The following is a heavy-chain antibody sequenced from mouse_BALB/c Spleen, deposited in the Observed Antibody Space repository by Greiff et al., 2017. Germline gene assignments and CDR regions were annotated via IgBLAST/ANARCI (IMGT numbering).Heavy chain of an antibody. CDR3: TREGELGGDYFDY. CDR1: GYTFTSYY. Sequence: VQLQQPGAELVKPGASVKLSCKASGYTFTSYYMYWVKQRPGQGLEWIGGINPSNGGTNFNEKFKSKATLTVDKSSSTAYMQLSSLTSEDSAVYYCTREGELGGDYFDYWGQGTTLTVSS. V-gene: IGHV1S81*02. J-gene: IGHJ2*01. D-gene: IGHD4-1*01. CDR2: INPSNGGT.